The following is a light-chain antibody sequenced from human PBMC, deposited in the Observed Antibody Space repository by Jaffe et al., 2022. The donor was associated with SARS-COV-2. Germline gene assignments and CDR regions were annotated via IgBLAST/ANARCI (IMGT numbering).Light chain of an antibody. Sequence: QSVLTQPPSVSAAPGQKVTISCSGSSSNIGNHFVSWYQRLPGTAPKLLIYDNNKRPSGIPDRFSGSKSGTSATLGITGLQTGDEADYYCGTWDSSLSSWVFGGGTKLTVL. J-gene: IGLJ3*02. CDR3: GTWDSSLSSWV. CDR1: SSNIGNHF. CDR2: DNN. V-gene: IGLV1-51*01.